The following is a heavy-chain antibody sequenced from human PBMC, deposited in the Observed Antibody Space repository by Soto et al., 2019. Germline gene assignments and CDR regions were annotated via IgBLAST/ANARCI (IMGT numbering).Heavy chain of an antibody. CDR2: IKQGGSEK. Sequence: XVSLTLFFAASGFTFSLYCRSGVRQAPGKGLEWVANIKQGGSEKYYVDSVKGRFTTSRDDAKNSLYLQMNSLRVEDTAVYYCARVNTTLVDHFECWGQGTLVTVSS. V-gene: IGHV3-7*03. J-gene: IGHJ4*02. D-gene: IGHD5-18*01. CDR1: GFTFSLYC. CDR3: ARVNTTLVDHFEC.